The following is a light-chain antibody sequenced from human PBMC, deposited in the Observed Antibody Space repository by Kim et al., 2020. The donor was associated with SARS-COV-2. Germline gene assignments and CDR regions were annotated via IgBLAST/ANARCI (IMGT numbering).Light chain of an antibody. Sequence: GDRVTIPCRASQSISNWLAWYQQKPGRAPTVLIYDASSLDSGVPSRFSGSGSGTEFTLTITTLQPDDFATYYCQQYYYYPWTFGQGTKVDIK. CDR3: QQYYYYPWT. J-gene: IGKJ1*01. CDR1: QSISNW. CDR2: DAS. V-gene: IGKV1-5*01.